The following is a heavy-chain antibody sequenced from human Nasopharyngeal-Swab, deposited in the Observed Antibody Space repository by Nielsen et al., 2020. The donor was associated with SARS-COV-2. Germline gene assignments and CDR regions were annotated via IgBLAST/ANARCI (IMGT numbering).Heavy chain of an antibody. CDR1: GGSFSGHY. J-gene: IGHJ4*02. V-gene: IGHV4-34*01. D-gene: IGHD2-15*01. CDR3: ARAGESHVVVVAATTPSFDY. Sequence: SETLSLTCAVYGGSFSGHYWSWIRQPPGKGLEWIGEINHSGSTNYNPSLKSRVTISVDTSKNQFSLKLSSVTAADTAVYYCARAGESHVVVVAATTPSFDYWGQGTLVTVSS. CDR2: INHSGST.